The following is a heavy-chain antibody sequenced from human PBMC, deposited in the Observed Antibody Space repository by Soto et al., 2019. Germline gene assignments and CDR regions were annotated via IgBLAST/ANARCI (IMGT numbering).Heavy chain of an antibody. CDR1: GFTFSSYS. CDR2: ISSSSSYI. J-gene: IGHJ4*02. CDR3: ARVVDTATTAAGFDY. Sequence: PGGSLRLSCAASGFTFSSYSMNWVRQAPGKGLEWVSSISSSSSYIYYADSVKGRFTISRDNAKNSLYLQMNSLRAEDTAVYYCARVVDTATTAAGFDYWGQCTMVTVSS. D-gene: IGHD5-18*01. V-gene: IGHV3-21*01.